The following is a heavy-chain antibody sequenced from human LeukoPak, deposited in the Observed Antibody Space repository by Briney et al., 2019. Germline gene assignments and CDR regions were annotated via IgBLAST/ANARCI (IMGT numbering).Heavy chain of an antibody. V-gene: IGHV3-21*01. CDR2: ISATSSHI. Sequence: GGSLRFSCAASGFTFSSHGMNWVRQAPGKGLEWVSSISATSSHIYYADSVKGRFTISRDNAKDSLYLQMNSLGAEDTAVYYCARDFNTAAVRWFDPWGQGTLVTVSS. CDR1: GFTFSSHG. J-gene: IGHJ5*02. CDR3: ARDFNTAAVRWFDP. D-gene: IGHD6-13*01.